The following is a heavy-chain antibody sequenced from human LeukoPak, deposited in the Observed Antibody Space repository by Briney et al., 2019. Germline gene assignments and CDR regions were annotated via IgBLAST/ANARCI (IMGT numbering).Heavy chain of an antibody. J-gene: IGHJ1*01. CDR2: INHSGST. Sequence: SETLSLICAVYGGSFSGYYWSWIRQPPGKGLEWIGEINHSGSTNYNPSLKSRVTISVDTSKNQFSLKLSSVTAADTAVYYCARGRRAYYYGSGSFLDYFQHWGQGTLVTVSS. V-gene: IGHV4-34*01. D-gene: IGHD3-10*01. CDR3: ARGRRAYYYGSGSFLDYFQH. CDR1: GGSFSGYY.